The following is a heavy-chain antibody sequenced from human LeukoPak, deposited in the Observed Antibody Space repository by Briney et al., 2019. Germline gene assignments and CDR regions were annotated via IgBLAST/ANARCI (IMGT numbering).Heavy chain of an antibody. CDR3: ASLKLSQSRDRSWYPTPPDFDY. CDR1: GFTFTTYW. D-gene: IGHD6-13*01. Sequence: PGGSLRLSCAASGFTFTTYWMSWVRQAPGKGLEWVSVIYSGGSTYYADSVKGRFTISRDNSKNTLYLQMNSLRAEATAVYYCASLKLSQSRDRSWYPTPPDFDYWGQGTLVTVSS. CDR2: IYSGGST. V-gene: IGHV3-66*01. J-gene: IGHJ4*02.